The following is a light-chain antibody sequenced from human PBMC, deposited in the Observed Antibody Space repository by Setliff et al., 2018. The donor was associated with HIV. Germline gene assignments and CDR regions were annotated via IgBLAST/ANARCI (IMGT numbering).Light chain of an antibody. CDR2: DVS. CDR1: SSDVGGFNY. J-gene: IGLJ1*01. CDR3: SSYTGGSTYV. V-gene: IGLV2-14*03. Sequence: QSALTQPASVSGSPGQSITISCTGTSSDVGGFNYVCWYQQHPGEAPKLMIYDVSNRPSGVSNRFSGSKSGNTASLTISGLQAEDEADYYCSSYTGGSTYVFGTGTKVTVL.